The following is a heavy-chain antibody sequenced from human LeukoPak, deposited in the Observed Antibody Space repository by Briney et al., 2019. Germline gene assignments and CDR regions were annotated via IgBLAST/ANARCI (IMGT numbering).Heavy chain of an antibody. J-gene: IGHJ4*02. CDR2: IIPIFGTA. CDR1: GGTFSSYA. Sequence: SVRVSCKASGGTFSSYAISWVRQAPGQGLEWMGGIIPIFGTANYAQKFQGRVTITADESTSTAYMELSSLRSEDTAVYYCARAQVRSYYDSSGYYRHWGQGTLVTVSS. CDR3: ARAQVRSYYDSSGYYRH. D-gene: IGHD3-22*01. V-gene: IGHV1-69*13.